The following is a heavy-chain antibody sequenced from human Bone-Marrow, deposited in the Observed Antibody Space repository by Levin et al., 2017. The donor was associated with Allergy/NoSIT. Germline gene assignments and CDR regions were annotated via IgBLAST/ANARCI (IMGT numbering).Heavy chain of an antibody. CDR1: GGSISSYY. Sequence: SETLSLTCTVSGGSISSYYWSWIRQPAGKGLEWIGRIYTSGSTNYNPSLKSRVTMSVDTSKNQFSLKLSSVTAADTAVYYCAREGPHYDFLGPNYDYYGMDGWGQGTTVTVSS. CDR2: IYTSGST. CDR3: AREGPHYDFLGPNYDYYGMDG. D-gene: IGHD3-3*01. V-gene: IGHV4-4*07. J-gene: IGHJ6*02.